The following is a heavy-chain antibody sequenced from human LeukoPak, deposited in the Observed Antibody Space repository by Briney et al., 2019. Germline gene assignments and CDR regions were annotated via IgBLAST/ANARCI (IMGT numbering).Heavy chain of an antibody. Sequence: ASVKVSCKASGYTFTGYYMHWVRQAPGQGLEWMGWINPNSGGTNYAQKLQGRVTMTTDTSTSTAYMELRSLRSDDTAVYYCARGRVGAPSVVDYWGQGTLVTVSS. V-gene: IGHV1-2*02. CDR3: ARGRVGAPSVVDY. CDR1: GYTFTGYY. CDR2: INPNSGGT. D-gene: IGHD1-26*01. J-gene: IGHJ4*02.